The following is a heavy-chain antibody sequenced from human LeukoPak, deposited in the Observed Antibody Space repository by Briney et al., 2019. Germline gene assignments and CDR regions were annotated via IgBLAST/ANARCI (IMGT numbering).Heavy chain of an antibody. D-gene: IGHD2-2*03. J-gene: IGHJ5*02. Sequence: GSLRLSCAASGFTFSSYSMNWVRQAPGKGLEWVSSISSSSSYIYYADSVKGRFTISRDNAKNSLYLQMNSLRAEDTAVYYCARGGGYCSSTSCSDNWFDPWGQGTLVTVSS. CDR3: ARGGGYCSSTSCSDNWFDP. V-gene: IGHV3-21*01. CDR2: ISSSSSYI. CDR1: GFTFSSYS.